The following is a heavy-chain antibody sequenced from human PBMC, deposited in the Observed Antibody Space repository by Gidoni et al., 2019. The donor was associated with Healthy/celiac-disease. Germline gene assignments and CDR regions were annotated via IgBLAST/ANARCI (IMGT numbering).Heavy chain of an antibody. V-gene: IGHV3-30*18. CDR2: ISYDGSNK. J-gene: IGHJ4*02. D-gene: IGHD3-22*01. Sequence: QVQLVESGGGVVQPGRSLRLSCAASGFTFSSYGMHWVRQAPGKGLEWVAVISYDGSNKYYADSVKGRFTISRDNSKNTLYLQMNSLRAEDTAVYYCAKDGDYYYDSSGYYPFCDYWGQGTLVTVSS. CDR3: AKDGDYYYDSSGYYPFCDY. CDR1: GFTFSSYG.